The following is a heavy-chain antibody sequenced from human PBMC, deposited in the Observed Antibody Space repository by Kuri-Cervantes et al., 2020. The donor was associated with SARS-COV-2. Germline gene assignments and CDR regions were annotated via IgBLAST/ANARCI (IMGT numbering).Heavy chain of an antibody. Sequence: GESLKISCAASGFTFSYHAMHWVRQAPGRGLEWVALISYDGSNKYYADSVKGRFTISRDNSKNTLYLQVKSLRAEDTAVYYCARDHHPPGGQWLVRRGYYFDYWAQGTLAT. CDR2: ISYDGSNK. V-gene: IGHV3-30*01. J-gene: IGHJ4*02. CDR1: GFTFSYHA. CDR3: ARDHHPPGGQWLVRRGYYFDY. D-gene: IGHD6-19*01.